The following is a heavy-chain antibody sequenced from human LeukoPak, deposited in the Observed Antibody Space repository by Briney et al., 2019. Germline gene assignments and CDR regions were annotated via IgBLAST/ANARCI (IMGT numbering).Heavy chain of an antibody. CDR3: AKKRGANFDRSEAPALDM. J-gene: IGHJ3*02. D-gene: IGHD3-3*01. V-gene: IGHV4-34*12. CDR1: GGSFSGYY. Sequence: SETLSLTCAVYGGSFSGYYWNWIRQPPGKGLEWIGEIIHSGGTNYNPSLKSRVTISVDTSKNHFSLKLSSVTAADTALYYCAKKRGANFDRSEAPALDMWGQGTMVTVSS. CDR2: IIHSGGT.